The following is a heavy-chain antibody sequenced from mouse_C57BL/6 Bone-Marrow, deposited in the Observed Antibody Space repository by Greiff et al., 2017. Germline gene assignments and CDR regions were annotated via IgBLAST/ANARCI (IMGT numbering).Heavy chain of an antibody. Sequence: VQLQQSGAELARPGASVKMSCKASGYTFTGYKMHWVKQRPGKGLEWIGYINPSSGYTKYNPKFKDKATLTADKSYSTAYMQLSSLTSEDSAVYSCASTPLTTVLASPLDYWGQGTTLTVSS. D-gene: IGHD1-1*01. J-gene: IGHJ2*01. V-gene: IGHV1-4*01. CDR2: INPSSGYT. CDR1: GYTFTGYK. CDR3: ASTPLTTVLASPLDY.